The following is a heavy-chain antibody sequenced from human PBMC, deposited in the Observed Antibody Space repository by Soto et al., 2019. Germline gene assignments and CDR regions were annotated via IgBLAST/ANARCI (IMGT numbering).Heavy chain of an antibody. CDR2: ISSSSSYT. J-gene: IGHJ4*02. D-gene: IGHD3-3*01. Sequence: GGSLRLSCAASGFTFSSYHMDLVRQSPGKGLEWVSYISSSSSYTNYADSVKGRFTISRENDKNSLFLQMNSLRDEDTAVSYCERKGVAFDHWGQGALVTVSS. CDR1: GFTFSSYH. CDR3: ERKGVAFDH. V-gene: IGHV3-11*06.